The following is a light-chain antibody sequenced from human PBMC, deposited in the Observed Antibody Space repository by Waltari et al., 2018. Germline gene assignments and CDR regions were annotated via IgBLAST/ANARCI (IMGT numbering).Light chain of an antibody. CDR2: WAS. J-gene: IGKJ5*01. Sequence: DIVMTQSPDSLTGSLGERAHVHCKSSQSVLSSSNNKNFLAGYQQKPGQPPKLLIYWASTRGSGVPDRFSGSGSGTDFTLTISSLQAEDVAVYYCQQFNSYTVTFGQGTRLEIK. CDR1: QSVLSSSNNKNF. V-gene: IGKV4-1*01. CDR3: QQFNSYTVT.